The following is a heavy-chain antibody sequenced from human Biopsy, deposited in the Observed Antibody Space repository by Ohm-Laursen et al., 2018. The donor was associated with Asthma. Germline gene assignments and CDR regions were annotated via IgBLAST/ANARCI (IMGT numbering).Heavy chain of an antibody. CDR1: GFTFSSYG. CDR3: ARDLGTTRMDV. V-gene: IGHV3-33*08. CDR2: IWYDGGYK. D-gene: IGHD1-1*01. Sequence: SLRLSCSAPGFTFSSYGIHWVRQAPGKGLEWVAVIWYDGGYKDNVDSVKGRFTISRDNSKNTLYLQMNSLRAEDTAVYYCARDLGTTRMDVWGQGTTVTVSS. J-gene: IGHJ6*02.